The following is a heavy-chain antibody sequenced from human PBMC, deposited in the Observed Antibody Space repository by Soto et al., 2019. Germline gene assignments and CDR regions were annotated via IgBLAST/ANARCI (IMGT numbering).Heavy chain of an antibody. CDR3: AKMPEIVLVPATKNWFDP. CDR1: GFTFSSYA. V-gene: IGHV3-23*01. D-gene: IGHD2-2*01. CDR2: ISGSGGST. Sequence: EVQLLESGGGLVQPGGSLRLSCAASGFTFSSYAMSWVRQAPGKGLEWVSAISGSGGSTYYADSVKGRFTISRDNSKNTLYLQMNSLRAEDTAVYCCAKMPEIVLVPATKNWFDPWGQGTLVTVSS. J-gene: IGHJ5*02.